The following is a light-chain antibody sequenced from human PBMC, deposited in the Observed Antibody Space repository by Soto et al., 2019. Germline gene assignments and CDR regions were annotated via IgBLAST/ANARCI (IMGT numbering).Light chain of an antibody. J-gene: IGKJ5*01. CDR2: AAS. Sequence: DLQMTQPPSSLSASVGARVTITCRASQSISGFLTWYQQLQGKAPKLLIFAASGLQSGVPSRFSASVSGTDLTITISSLKPEDGETDDGQQSYSSPITFGQGTRLEIK. CDR3: QQSYSSPIT. V-gene: IGKV1-39*01. CDR1: QSISGF.